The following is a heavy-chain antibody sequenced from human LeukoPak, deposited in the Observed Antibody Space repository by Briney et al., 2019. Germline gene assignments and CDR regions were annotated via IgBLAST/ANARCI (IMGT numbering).Heavy chain of an antibody. CDR1: GGSISGYY. D-gene: IGHD1-14*01. CDR2: IYYSGST. Sequence: SETLSLTCTVSGGSISGYYWSWIRQPPGKGLEWIGYIYYSGSTNYNPSLKSRVTISVDTSKNQFSLKLSSVTAADTAVYYCARIGLSRQTEEYYFDYWGQGTLVTVSS. CDR3: ARIGLSRQTEEYYFDY. J-gene: IGHJ4*02. V-gene: IGHV4-59*01.